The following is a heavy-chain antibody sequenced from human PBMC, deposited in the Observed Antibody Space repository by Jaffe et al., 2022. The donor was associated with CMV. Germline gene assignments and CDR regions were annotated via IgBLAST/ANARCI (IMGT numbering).Heavy chain of an antibody. J-gene: IGHJ3*01. D-gene: IGHD3-22*01. CDR3: ARHSPFPVTVGDAFDF. CDR2: IYPGDSDT. CDR1: EKSFINYW. V-gene: IGHV5-51*01. Sequence: EVQLVQSGAEVKKSGESLKISCQGSEKSFINYWIAWVRQMPGKGLEWMGIIYPGDSDTRYSPSFQGQVTISADKSIRTVYLQWSSLRASDTAMYYCARHSPFPVTVGDAFDFWGQGTMVTVSS.